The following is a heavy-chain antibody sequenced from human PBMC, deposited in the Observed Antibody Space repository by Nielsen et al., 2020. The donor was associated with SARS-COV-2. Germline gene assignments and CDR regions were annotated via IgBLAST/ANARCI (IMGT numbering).Heavy chain of an antibody. Sequence: SETLSLTCTVSGGSISSSSYYWSWIRQPPGKGLEWIGYIYYSGSTYYNPSLKSRVTISVDTSKNQFSLKLSSVTAADTAVYYCARGGTRYCSGGSCYWGWIFDYWGQGTLVTVSS. CDR2: IYYSGST. V-gene: IGHV4-30-4*01. CDR1: GGSISSSSYY. J-gene: IGHJ4*02. CDR3: ARGGTRYCSGGSCYWGWIFDY. D-gene: IGHD2-15*01.